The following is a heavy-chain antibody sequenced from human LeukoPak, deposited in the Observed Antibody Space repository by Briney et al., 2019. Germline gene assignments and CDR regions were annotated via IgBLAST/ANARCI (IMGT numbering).Heavy chain of an antibody. CDR3: ARWVAEQWLALDY. Sequence: SETLSLTCAVYGGSFSGYYWSWIRQPPGKGLEWIGEINHSGSTNYNPSLKSRVTISVDTSKNQFSLKPSSVTAADTAVYYCARWVAEQWLALDYWGQGTLVTVSS. V-gene: IGHV4-34*01. J-gene: IGHJ4*02. CDR2: INHSGST. D-gene: IGHD6-19*01. CDR1: GGSFSGYY.